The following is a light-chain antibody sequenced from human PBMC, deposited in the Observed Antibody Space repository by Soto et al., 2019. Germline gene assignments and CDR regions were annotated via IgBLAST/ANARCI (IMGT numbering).Light chain of an antibody. CDR1: QTISRS. CDR2: DAS. J-gene: IGKJ5*01. Sequence: EIVLTQSPGTLSLSPGERATLCCRASQTISRSLAWYQQKPGQAPRLLIYDASTRATGIPARFSGSGSGTDFTLTISRLEPEDSAVYYCQQYSRAPITFGQGTRLEIK. V-gene: IGKV3-20*01. CDR3: QQYSRAPIT.